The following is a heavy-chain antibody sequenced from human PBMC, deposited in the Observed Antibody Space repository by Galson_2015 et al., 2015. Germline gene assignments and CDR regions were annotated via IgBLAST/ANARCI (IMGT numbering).Heavy chain of an antibody. CDR2: IYPGDSDT. J-gene: IGHJ4*02. CDR3: ARRGYFDSGGYFDY. D-gene: IGHD3-22*01. V-gene: IGHV5-51*01. Sequence: QSGAEVKKPGQSLKISCKGSGYTFPTYWIGWVRQMPGKGLERMGIIYPGDSDTRYGPSFQGQVTITADKSISAAYLQWSSLKASDTAMYYCARRGYFDSGGYFDYWGQGTPVTVSS. CDR1: GYTFPTYW.